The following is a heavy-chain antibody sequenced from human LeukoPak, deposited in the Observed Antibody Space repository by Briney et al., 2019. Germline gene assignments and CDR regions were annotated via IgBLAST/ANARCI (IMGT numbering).Heavy chain of an antibody. CDR2: IYHSGST. CDR3: ARALRPRNFDY. J-gene: IGHJ4*02. Sequence: SETLSLTCAVSGGSISSSNWWSWVRQPPGKGLEWIGEIYHSGSTNYNPSLKSRVTISVGKSKNQFSLKLSSVTAADTAVYYCARALRPRNFDYWGQGTLVTVSS. D-gene: IGHD5-12*01. CDR1: GGSISSSNW. V-gene: IGHV4-4*02.